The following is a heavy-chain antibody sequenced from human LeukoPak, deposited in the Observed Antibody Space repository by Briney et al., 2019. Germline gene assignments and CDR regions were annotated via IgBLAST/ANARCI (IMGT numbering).Heavy chain of an antibody. V-gene: IGHV4-39*07. D-gene: IGHD3-10*01. J-gene: IGHJ4*02. CDR3: ARLRFGELVFDY. CDR2: IYYSGST. CDR1: GGSISSYY. Sequence: SETLSLTCTVSGGSISSYYWGWIRQPPGKGLEWIGSIYYSGSTYYNPSLKSRVTISVDTSKNQFSLKLSSVTAADTAVYYCARLRFGELVFDYWGQGTLVTVSS.